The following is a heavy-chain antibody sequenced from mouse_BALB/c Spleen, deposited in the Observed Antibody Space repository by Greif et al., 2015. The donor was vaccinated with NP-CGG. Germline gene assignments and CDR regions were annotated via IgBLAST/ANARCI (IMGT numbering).Heavy chain of an antibody. J-gene: IGHJ4*01. CDR2: INPSNGGT. CDR1: GYTFTSYY. CDR3: TREGAMITTMGYAMDY. Sequence: VQLVESGAELVKPGASVKLSCKASGYTFTSYYMYWVKQRPGQGLEWIGEINPSNGGTNFNEKFKSKATLTVDKSSSTAYMQLSSLTSEDSAVYYCTREGAMITTMGYAMDYWGQGTSVTVSS. D-gene: IGHD2-4*01. V-gene: IGHV1S81*02.